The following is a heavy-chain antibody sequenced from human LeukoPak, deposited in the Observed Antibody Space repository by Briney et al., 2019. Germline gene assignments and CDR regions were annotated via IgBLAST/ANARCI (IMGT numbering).Heavy chain of an antibody. CDR2: IYYSGST. CDR3: ARQGSGLNWFDP. D-gene: IGHD3-10*01. J-gene: IGHJ5*02. V-gene: IGHV4-61*10. CDR1: GDSISSGSYY. Sequence: SETLSLTCTVSGDSISSGSYYWSWIRQPAGKGLEWIGYIYYSGSTNYNPSLKSRVTISVDTSKNQFSLKLSSVTAADTAVYYCARQGSGLNWFDPWGQGTLVTVSS.